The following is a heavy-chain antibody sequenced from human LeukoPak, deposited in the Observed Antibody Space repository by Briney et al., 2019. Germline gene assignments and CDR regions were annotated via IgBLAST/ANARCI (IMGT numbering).Heavy chain of an antibody. Sequence: SGGSLRLSCVASEFVFSSHAMIWVRQAPGKGLGWISSITSSSSHIFYADSVRGRFTISRDNANNALHLQMNSLRAEDTAVYYCARVFWETVNTGYYSDFWGQGTLVTVSS. CDR3: ARVFWETVNTGYYSDF. CDR1: EFVFSSHA. D-gene: IGHD3-22*01. CDR2: ITSSSSHI. V-gene: IGHV3-21*01. J-gene: IGHJ4*02.